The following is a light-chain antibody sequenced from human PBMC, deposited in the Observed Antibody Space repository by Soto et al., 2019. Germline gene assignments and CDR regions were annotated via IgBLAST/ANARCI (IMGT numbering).Light chain of an antibody. CDR1: HRVSSY. V-gene: IGKV3-15*01. CDR2: ATS. Sequence: EIVMTQSPATLSVSPGERAPLSCRASHRVSSYLAWYQQKPGQAPRLLIYATSTRATGIPARFSGSGSGTEFTLTISSLQSEDFAVYYCQQYNNWSWTFGQGTKVDIK. J-gene: IGKJ1*01. CDR3: QQYNNWSWT.